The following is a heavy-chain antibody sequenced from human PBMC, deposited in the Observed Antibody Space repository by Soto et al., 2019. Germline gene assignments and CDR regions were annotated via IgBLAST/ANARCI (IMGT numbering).Heavy chain of an antibody. V-gene: IGHV1-18*01. D-gene: IGHD6-6*01. Sequence: ASVKVSCKASGYTFTNYGISWVRQAPGQGLEWMGWISAYKGNTNYAQKFQGRVTMTTDTSTSTAYMELRSLRSDDTAVYYCASRSGQLPYYFDYWGQGTLVTVS. CDR2: ISAYKGNT. CDR1: GYTFTNYG. CDR3: ASRSGQLPYYFDY. J-gene: IGHJ4*02.